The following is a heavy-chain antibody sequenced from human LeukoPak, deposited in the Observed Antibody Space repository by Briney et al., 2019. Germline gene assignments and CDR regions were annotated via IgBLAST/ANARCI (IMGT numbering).Heavy chain of an antibody. Sequence: GGSLRLSYAASGFTLSNVWMTWVRQAPGKGLEWVGRILSKAGGETTDYAAPVKGTFTISRDDSKSLVFLQMNSLKTEDTAVYYCTVHLTASSLGHWGQGTLVTVSS. V-gene: IGHV3-15*01. CDR3: TVHLTASSLGH. J-gene: IGHJ4*02. D-gene: IGHD2-21*02. CDR1: GFTLSNVW. CDR2: ILSKAGGETT.